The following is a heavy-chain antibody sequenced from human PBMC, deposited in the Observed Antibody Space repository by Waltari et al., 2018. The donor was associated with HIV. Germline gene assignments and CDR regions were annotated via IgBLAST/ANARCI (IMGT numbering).Heavy chain of an antibody. D-gene: IGHD2-15*01. J-gene: IGHJ4*02. V-gene: IGHV1-2*02. CDR2: INPKSGVT. CDR3: ARDWWQLPSGGYFFDY. Sequence: QVQLVQSGAEVKKPGASVKVSCTASRFTFTAYYVHWGRQAPGQGLGWMGWINPKSGVTHFAQNFQGRINMTRDTSIKTAYLELSRLQSDDTAVYYCARDWWQLPSGGYFFDYWGQGTLVTVSS. CDR1: RFTFTAYY.